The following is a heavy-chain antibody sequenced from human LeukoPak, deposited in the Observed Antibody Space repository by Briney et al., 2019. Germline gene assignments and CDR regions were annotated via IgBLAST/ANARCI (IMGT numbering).Heavy chain of an antibody. J-gene: IGHJ6*04. V-gene: IGHV3-30*07. CDR1: GFTFSTYE. CDR2: ISNDGRNK. Sequence: GGSLRLSCAASGFTFSTYEMHWVRQAPGKGLEWVAVISNDGRNKDYADSVKGRFTISRDNAKNSLYLQMNSLRAEDTAVYYCARAFLDVWGKGTTVTVSS. CDR3: ARAFLDV. D-gene: IGHD2/OR15-2a*01.